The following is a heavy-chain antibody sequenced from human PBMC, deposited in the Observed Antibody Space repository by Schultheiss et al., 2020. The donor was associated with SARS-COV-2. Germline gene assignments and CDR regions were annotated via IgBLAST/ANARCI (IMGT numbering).Heavy chain of an antibody. J-gene: IGHJ2*01. V-gene: IGHV3-53*05. CDR2: IYSGGST. CDR1: GFTVSSNY. Sequence: GGSLRLSCAASGFTVSSNYMSWVRQAPGKGLEWVSVIYSGGSTYYADSVKGRFTISRDNSKNTLYLQMNSLRAEDTAVYYCARDQRVGAPIKIFWYFDLWGRGTLVTVSS. CDR3: ARDQRVGAPIKIFWYFDL. D-gene: IGHD1-26*01.